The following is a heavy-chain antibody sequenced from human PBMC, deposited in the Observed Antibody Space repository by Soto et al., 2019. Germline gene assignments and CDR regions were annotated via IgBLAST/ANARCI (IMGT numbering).Heavy chain of an antibody. D-gene: IGHD6-19*01. Sequence: ASVKVSCKASGYTFTGYYMHWVRQAPGQGLEWMGWINPNSGGTNYAQKFQGWVTMTRDTSISTAYMELSRLRSDDTAVYYCARGTVIAVAGTYYYYGMDVWGQGTTVTVSS. CDR2: INPNSGGT. CDR3: ARGTVIAVAGTYYYYGMDV. CDR1: GYTFTGYY. J-gene: IGHJ6*02. V-gene: IGHV1-2*04.